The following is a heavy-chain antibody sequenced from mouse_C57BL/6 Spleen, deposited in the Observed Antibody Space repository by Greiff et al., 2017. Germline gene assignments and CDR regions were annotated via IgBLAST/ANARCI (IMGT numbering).Heavy chain of an antibody. CDR1: GYTFTSYW. D-gene: IGHD1-1*01. CDR3: ARYLYGSSSWFAY. V-gene: IGHV1-50*01. CDR2: IDPSDSYT. Sequence: QVQLQQPGAELVKPGASVKLSCKASGYTFTSYWMQWVKQRPGQGLEWIGEIDPSDSYTNYNQKFKGKATLTVDTSSSTAYMQLSSLTSEDSAVYYCARYLYGSSSWFAYWGQGTLVTVSA. J-gene: IGHJ3*01.